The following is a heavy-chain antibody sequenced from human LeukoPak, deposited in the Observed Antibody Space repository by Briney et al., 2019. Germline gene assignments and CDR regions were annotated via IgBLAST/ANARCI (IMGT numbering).Heavy chain of an antibody. CDR2: FDPEDGET. V-gene: IGHV1-24*01. D-gene: IGHD2-2*01. Sequence: ASVKASCKVSGYTLTELSMHWVRQAPGKRLEWMGGFDPEDGETIYAQKFQGRVTMTEDTSTDTAYMELSSLRSEDTAVYYCATVNCSSTSCYWIWFDPWGQGTLVAVSS. J-gene: IGHJ5*02. CDR3: ATVNCSSTSCYWIWFDP. CDR1: GYTLTELS.